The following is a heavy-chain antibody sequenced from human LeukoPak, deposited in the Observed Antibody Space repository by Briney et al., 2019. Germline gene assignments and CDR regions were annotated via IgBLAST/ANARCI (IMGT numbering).Heavy chain of an antibody. CDR2: ISYDGSNK. CDR3: AKDEGYDSSGYCFDY. D-gene: IGHD3-22*01. J-gene: IGHJ4*02. CDR1: GFTFSSYG. V-gene: IGHV3-30*18. Sequence: PPGGSLRLSCAASGFTFSSYGMHWVRQAPGKGLEWVAVISYDGSNKYYADSVKGRFTISRDNSKDTLYLQMNGLRAEDTAVYYCAKDEGYDSSGYCFDYWGQGTLVTVSS.